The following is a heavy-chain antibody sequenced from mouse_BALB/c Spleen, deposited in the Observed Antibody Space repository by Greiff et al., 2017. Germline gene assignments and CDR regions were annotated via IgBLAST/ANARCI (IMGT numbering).Heavy chain of an antibody. CDR2: ISYSGST. CDR1: GYSITSDYA. J-gene: IGHJ2*01. V-gene: IGHV3-2*02. Sequence: EVKLEESGPGLVKPSQSLSLTCTVTGYSITSDYAWNWIRQFPGNKLEWMGYISYSGSTSYNPSLKSRISITRDTSKNQFFLQLNSVTTEDTATYYCARGGRPEYFDYWGQGTTLTVSS. CDR3: ARGGRPEYFDY.